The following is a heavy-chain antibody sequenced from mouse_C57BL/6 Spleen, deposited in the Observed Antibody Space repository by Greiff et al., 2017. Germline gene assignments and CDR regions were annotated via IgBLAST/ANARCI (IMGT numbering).Heavy chain of an antibody. Sequence: QVQLQQSGAELVRPGASVKLSCKASGYTFTDYYINWVKQRPGQGLEWIARIYPGSGNTYYNEKFKGKATLTAEKSSSTAYMQLSSLTSEDSAVYFCARENYYYGSSPHAMDYWGQGTSVTVSS. V-gene: IGHV1-76*01. CDR3: ARENYYYGSSPHAMDY. CDR2: IYPGSGNT. J-gene: IGHJ4*01. D-gene: IGHD1-1*01. CDR1: GYTFTDYY.